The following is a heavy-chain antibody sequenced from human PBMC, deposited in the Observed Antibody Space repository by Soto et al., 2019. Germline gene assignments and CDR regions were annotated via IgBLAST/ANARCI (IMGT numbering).Heavy chain of an antibody. Sequence: GGSLRLSCAASGFTFSSYAMHWVRQAPGKGLEWVAVISYDGSNKYYADSVKGRFTISRDNSKNTLYLQMNSLRAEDTAVYYCARVSYYDSSGYYPIDYWGQGTLVTVSS. CDR1: GFTFSSYA. V-gene: IGHV3-30-3*01. CDR3: ARVSYYDSSGYYPIDY. CDR2: ISYDGSNK. D-gene: IGHD3-22*01. J-gene: IGHJ4*02.